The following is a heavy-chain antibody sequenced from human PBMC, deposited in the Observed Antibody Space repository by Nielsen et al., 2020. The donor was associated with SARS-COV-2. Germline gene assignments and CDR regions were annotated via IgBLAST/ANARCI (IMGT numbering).Heavy chain of an antibody. CDR2: IIPIFGTA. D-gene: IGHD3-3*01. J-gene: IGHJ6*03. V-gene: IGHV1-69*01. Sequence: WVRQAPGQGLEWMGGIIPIFGTANYAQKFQGRVTITADESTSTAYMELSSLRSEDTAVYYCARVQETIFGVAPALDYYYYYTDVWGKGTTVTVSS. CDR3: ARVQETIFGVAPALDYYYYYTDV.